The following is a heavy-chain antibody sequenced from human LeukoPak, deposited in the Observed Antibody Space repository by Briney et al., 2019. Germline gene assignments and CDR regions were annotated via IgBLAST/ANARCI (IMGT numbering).Heavy chain of an antibody. Sequence: ASVKVSCKASGYTFTSYGISWVRQAPGQGLEWMGWISAYNGNTNYAQKLQGRVTMTTDTSTSTAYMELRSLGSDDTAVYYCARSTLITFGGVIVIKAEYHFDYWGQGTLVTVSS. J-gene: IGHJ4*02. V-gene: IGHV1-18*01. D-gene: IGHD3-16*02. CDR1: GYTFTSYG. CDR2: ISAYNGNT. CDR3: ARSTLITFGGVIVIKAEYHFDY.